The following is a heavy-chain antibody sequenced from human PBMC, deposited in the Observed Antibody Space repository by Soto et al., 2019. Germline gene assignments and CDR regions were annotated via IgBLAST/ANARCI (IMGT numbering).Heavy chain of an antibody. V-gene: IGHV2-5*02. J-gene: IGHJ3*01. CDR2: VYGDDDK. CDR3: AHNIGGDYVYGFDF. D-gene: IGHD3-16*01. CDR1: GFSLTTSGEG. Sequence: QIALKESGPTLVKPTQTLTLTCPFSGFSLTTSGEGVGWVRQPPGKGLEWVALVYGDDDKRYLTSLKSRLTITKDTSKNQVVLTMTDMDPVDTGTYFCAHNIGGDYVYGFDFWGQGTKVTVSS.